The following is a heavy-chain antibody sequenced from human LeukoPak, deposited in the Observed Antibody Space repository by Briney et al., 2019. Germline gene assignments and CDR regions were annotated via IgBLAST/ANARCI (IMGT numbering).Heavy chain of an antibody. J-gene: IGHJ5*02. CDR2: ISGNAVST. V-gene: IGHV3-23*01. D-gene: IGHD4-17*01. CDR3: AKGYGDSDWFDP. CDR1: GFTFSSYA. Sequence: GGSLRLSCAASGFTFSSYAMSWVRQAPGKGLEWVSFISGNAVSTYYADSVKGRFTVSRDNSQSTLYPQMNSLRADDTAVYYCAKGYGDSDWFDPWGQGTLVTVSS.